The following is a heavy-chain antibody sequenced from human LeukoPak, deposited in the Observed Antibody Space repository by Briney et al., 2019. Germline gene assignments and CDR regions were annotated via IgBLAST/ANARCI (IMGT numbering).Heavy chain of an antibody. CDR2: IKHDGSEK. CDR1: GFTFRSYW. J-gene: IGHJ1*01. CDR3: ARDWPTIAAAGTIPEYFQH. Sequence: GGSLRLSCAASGFTFRSYWMTWARQAPGKGLEWVANIKHDGSEKYYVDSVKGRFTISRDNPKNSLSLQMNSLRAEDTAVYYCARDWPTIAAAGTIPEYFQHWGQGTLVTVSS. D-gene: IGHD6-13*01. V-gene: IGHV3-7*01.